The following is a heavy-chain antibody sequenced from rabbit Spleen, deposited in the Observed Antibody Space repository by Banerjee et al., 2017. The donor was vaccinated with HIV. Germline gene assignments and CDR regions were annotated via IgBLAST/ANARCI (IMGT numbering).Heavy chain of an antibody. CDR2: IDPVFGIT. CDR1: GIDLSSYY. V-gene: IGHV1S47*01. Sequence: QEQLEESGGDLVKPEGSLTLTCKASGIDLSSYYMNWVRQAPGKGLEWIGYIDPVFGITYYANWVNGRFSISRENAQNTVFLQMTSLTAADTATYFCARDGAGGSYFALWGPGTLVTVS. J-gene: IGHJ6*01. CDR3: ARDGAGGSYFAL. D-gene: IGHD8-1*01.